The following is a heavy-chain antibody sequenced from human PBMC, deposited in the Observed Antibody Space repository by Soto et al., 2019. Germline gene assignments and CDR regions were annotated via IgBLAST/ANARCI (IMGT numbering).Heavy chain of an antibody. Sequence: QVQLVESGGGVVQPGRSLRLSCAASGFTFSSYAMHWVRQAPGKGLEWVAVISFDGNYEYYADSVKGRFTISRDNSRNTRYLQVNSLRAEDTTMYYCARDRGDYDSSGYYGYFDLWGRGTLVTVSS. V-gene: IGHV3-30*04. CDR2: ISFDGNYE. CDR3: ARDRGDYDSSGYYGYFDL. D-gene: IGHD3-22*01. CDR1: GFTFSSYA. J-gene: IGHJ2*01.